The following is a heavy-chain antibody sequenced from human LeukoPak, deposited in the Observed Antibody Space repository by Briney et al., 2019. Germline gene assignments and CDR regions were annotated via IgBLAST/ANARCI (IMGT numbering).Heavy chain of an antibody. J-gene: IGHJ4*02. CDR2: ISYSGTT. V-gene: IGHV4-39*02. CDR1: GGSISTSSYH. Sequence: SETLSLTCTVSGGSISTSSYHWGWIRQPPGKGLQWIATISYSGTTYYNPSLRSRVTISVDTSKNHFSLKVNSLTAADTAVYYCARRGSGSRGDFDYWGQGTLVTVSS. CDR3: ARRGSGSRGDFDY. D-gene: IGHD2-15*01.